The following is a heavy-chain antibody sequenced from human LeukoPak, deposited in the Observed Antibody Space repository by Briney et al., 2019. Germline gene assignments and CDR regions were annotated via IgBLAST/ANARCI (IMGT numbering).Heavy chain of an antibody. CDR2: ISGSGSDT. Sequence: GGSLRLSCAASGFIFSDYYMTWIRQAPGKGLEWLAYISGSGSDTNYADSVKGRFTTSRDNAKNSLYLQMNSLRAEDTAVYYCARVGSIAAAGTPDYWGQGTLVTVSS. CDR3: ARVGSIAAAGTPDY. CDR1: GFIFSDYY. V-gene: IGHV3-11*06. D-gene: IGHD6-13*01. J-gene: IGHJ4*02.